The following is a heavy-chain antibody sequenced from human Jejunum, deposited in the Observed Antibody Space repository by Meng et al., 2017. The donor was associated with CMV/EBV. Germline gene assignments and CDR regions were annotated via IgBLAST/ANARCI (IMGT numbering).Heavy chain of an antibody. CDR2: ITPSSGGT. CDR1: GYTFTGYY. V-gene: IGHV1-2*06. J-gene: IGHJ4*02. D-gene: IGHD7-27*01. CDR3: VRANLGSADY. Sequence: QVQLEQSGAEVKKPGASVKVSCKASGYTFTGYYMHWLRQAPGQGLEWVGRITPSSGGTTYAQKFQGRVTMTRDTSISTAYMELSSLRSDDAAIYYCVRANLGSADYWGQGTLVTVSS.